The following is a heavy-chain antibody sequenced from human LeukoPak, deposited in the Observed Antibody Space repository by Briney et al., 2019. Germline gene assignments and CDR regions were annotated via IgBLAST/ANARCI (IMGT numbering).Heavy chain of an antibody. CDR1: GGSISSHY. CDR2: IYYSGST. J-gene: IGHJ4*02. D-gene: IGHD5-24*01. CDR3: ARAFVEMATICYFDY. V-gene: IGHV4-59*11. Sequence: PSETLSLTCTVSGGSISSHYWSWIRQPPGKGLEWIGYIYYSGSTNYNPSLKSRVTISVDTSKNQFSLKLSSVTAADTAVYYCARAFVEMATICYFDYWGQGTLVTVSS.